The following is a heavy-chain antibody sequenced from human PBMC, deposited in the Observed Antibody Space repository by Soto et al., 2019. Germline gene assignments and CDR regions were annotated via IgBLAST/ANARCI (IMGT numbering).Heavy chain of an antibody. CDR3: ERSQDLDSSGCNK. D-gene: IGHD3-22*01. CDR2: INPNSGGT. J-gene: IGHJ4*02. V-gene: IGHV1-2*02. Sequence: VKLSCRASVYTFTGYYIHWLRQAPGQGLEWMGWINPNSGGTNYAQKFQGRVTMTRDTSISTAYMELSRLRSDDTAVYYCERSQDLDSSGCNKWGQGTLVTVSS. CDR1: VYTFTGYY.